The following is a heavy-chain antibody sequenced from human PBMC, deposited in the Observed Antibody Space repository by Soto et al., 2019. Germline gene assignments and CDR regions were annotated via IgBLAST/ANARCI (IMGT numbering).Heavy chain of an antibody. CDR2: ISGSGGST. CDR1: GFTFSSYA. CDR3: AKDPFRGYSNSFRWFDP. Sequence: EVQLLESGGGLVQPGGSLRLSCAASGFTFSSYAMSWVRQAPGKGLEWVSAISGSGGSTYYADSVKGRFTISRDNSKNTLYLQMNSLRAEDTAVYYCAKDPFRGYSNSFRWFDPWGQGTLVTVSS. V-gene: IGHV3-23*01. J-gene: IGHJ5*02. D-gene: IGHD6-13*01.